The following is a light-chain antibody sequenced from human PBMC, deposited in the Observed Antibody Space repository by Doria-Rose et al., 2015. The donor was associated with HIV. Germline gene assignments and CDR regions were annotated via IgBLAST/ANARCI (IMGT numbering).Light chain of an antibody. V-gene: IGKV1-5*03. J-gene: IGKJ1*01. Sequence: DIQVTQSPSTLSAPVGDRVTITCRASQSISSWLAWYQQKPGKAPKLLIYEASTLQSGVPSRFSGIGSGTEFTLTISSLQPDDFATYYCQQYHNYPRTFGQGTKVEIK. CDR1: QSISSW. CDR2: EAS. CDR3: QQYHNYPRT.